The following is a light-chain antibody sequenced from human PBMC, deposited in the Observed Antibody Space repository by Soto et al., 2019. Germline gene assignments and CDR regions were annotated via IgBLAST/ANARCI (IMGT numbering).Light chain of an antibody. CDR3: PHRNFLPS. CDR2: DAS. Sequence: DIQMTQSPSSLSASVGDRVTITCQASQDITSYLNWYQHKPGKAPKLLISDASVLEAGDPPRFSGSGAGTYFTLTISSLQSDDGATYYCPHRNFLPSFGRGTTVDFK. J-gene: IGKJ3*01. CDR1: QDITSY. V-gene: IGKV1-33*01.